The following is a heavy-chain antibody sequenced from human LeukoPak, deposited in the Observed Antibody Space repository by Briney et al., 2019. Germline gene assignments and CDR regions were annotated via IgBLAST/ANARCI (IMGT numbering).Heavy chain of an antibody. CDR2: ISGDGGST. D-gene: IGHD3-10*01. J-gene: IGHJ4*02. Sequence: PGGSLRLSCAASGFPFSNYAMSWVRQAPGKGLGCVSVISGDGGSTYYAGSVKGRFTISRDNSKNTLYLQMNSLRAEDTAVYYCAKHLWRDLLWFGEGYYFGYWGQGTLVTVSS. V-gene: IGHV3-23*01. CDR1: GFPFSNYA. CDR3: AKHLWRDLLWFGEGYYFGY.